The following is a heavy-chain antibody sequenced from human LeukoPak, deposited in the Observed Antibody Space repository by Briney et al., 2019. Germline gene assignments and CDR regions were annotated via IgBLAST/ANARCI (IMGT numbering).Heavy chain of an antibody. CDR3: ARDYSYDILTGYTDYFDY. Sequence: GASVTVSCKASGYIFSNYGISWVRQAPGQGPEWMGWISAYNGNTISAQKFQDRLTLATDTPTTTAHMELRTLRPDDTAVYYCARDYSYDILTGYTDYFDYWGQGSLVTVSS. V-gene: IGHV1-18*01. CDR2: ISAYNGNT. CDR1: GYIFSNYG. D-gene: IGHD3-9*01. J-gene: IGHJ4*02.